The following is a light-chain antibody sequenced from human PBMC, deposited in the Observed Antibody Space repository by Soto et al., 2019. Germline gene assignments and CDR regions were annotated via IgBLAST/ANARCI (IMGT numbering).Light chain of an antibody. CDR2: DVS. CDR1: SSDVGGYNY. J-gene: IGLJ1*01. Sequence: QSVLTQPASVSGSPGQSITISCTGTSSDVGGYNYVSWYQHHPGKAPKLMIYDVSNRPSGVSNFFSGSKSGNTASLTFSGLQAEDEADYYCSSYTSSSTPYVFGTGTKVTVL. CDR3: SSYTSSSTPYV. V-gene: IGLV2-14*03.